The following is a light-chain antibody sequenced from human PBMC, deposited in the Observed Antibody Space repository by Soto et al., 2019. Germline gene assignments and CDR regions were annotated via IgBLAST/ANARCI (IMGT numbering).Light chain of an antibody. CDR2: DAS. CDR1: QSISSW. CDR3: QQYNSYSVT. Sequence: DIQMTQSPSTLSASVGDRVTITCRASQSISSWLAWYQQKPGKAPKLLIYDASILESGVPSRFSGSGSGTEFTRTISSLQPDDFATYDCQQYNSYSVTFGHGTKLEIK. V-gene: IGKV1-5*01. J-gene: IGKJ2*01.